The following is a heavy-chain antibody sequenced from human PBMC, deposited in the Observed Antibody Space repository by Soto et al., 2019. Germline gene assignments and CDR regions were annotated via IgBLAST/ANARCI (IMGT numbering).Heavy chain of an antibody. V-gene: IGHV2-5*01. CDR1: GFSLSTSGVG. D-gene: IGHD2-15*01. CDR2: IYWNDDK. CDR3: AHKVMEKYCSGGSCYSDWFDP. J-gene: IGHJ5*02. Sequence: SGPTLVNPTQTLTLTCTFSGFSLSTSGVGVGWIRQPPGKALEWLALIYWNDDKRYSPSLKSRLTITKDTSKNQVVLTMTNMGPVDTATYYCAHKVMEKYCSGGSCYSDWFDPWGQGTLVTVSS.